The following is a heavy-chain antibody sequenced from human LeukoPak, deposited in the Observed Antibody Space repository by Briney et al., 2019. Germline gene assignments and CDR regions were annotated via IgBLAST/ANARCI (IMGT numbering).Heavy chain of an antibody. CDR3: ARGPFAWLTNDAFDI. D-gene: IGHD3-9*01. CDR2: INHSGST. CDR1: GGSFSGYY. Sequence: SETLSLTCAVYGGSFSGYYWSWIRQPPGKRLEWIGEINHSGSTNYNPSLKSRVTISVDTSKNQFYLKLSSVTAADTAVYYCARGPFAWLTNDAFDIWGQGTMVTVSS. J-gene: IGHJ3*02. V-gene: IGHV4-34*01.